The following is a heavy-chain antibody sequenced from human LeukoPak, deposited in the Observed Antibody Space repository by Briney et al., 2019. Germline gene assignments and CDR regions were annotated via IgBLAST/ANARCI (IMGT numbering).Heavy chain of an antibody. J-gene: IGHJ4*02. CDR1: GFTFSSYG. CDR3: AKLVLCSGGSCGGIFDY. CDR2: ISYDGSNK. V-gene: IGHV3-30*18. D-gene: IGHD2-15*01. Sequence: GGSLRLSCAASGFTFSSYGMHWVRQAPGKGLEWVAVISYDGSNKYYADSVKGRFTISRDNCKNTLYLQMNSLRAEDTAVYYCAKLVLCSGGSCGGIFDYWGQGTLVTVSS.